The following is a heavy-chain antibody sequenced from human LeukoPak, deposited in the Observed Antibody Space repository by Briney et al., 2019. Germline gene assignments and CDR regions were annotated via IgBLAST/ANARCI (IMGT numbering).Heavy chain of an antibody. CDR2: INPSGGST. J-gene: IGHJ4*02. V-gene: IGHV1-46*01. CDR1: GGTFSSYA. CDR3: ARDLRGAPDY. D-gene: IGHD3-16*01. Sequence: ASVKVSCKASGGTFSSYAISWVRQAPGQGLEWMGIINPSGGSTSYAQKFQGRVTMTRDTSTSTVYMELSSLRSEDTAVYYCARDLRGAPDYWGQGTLVTVSS.